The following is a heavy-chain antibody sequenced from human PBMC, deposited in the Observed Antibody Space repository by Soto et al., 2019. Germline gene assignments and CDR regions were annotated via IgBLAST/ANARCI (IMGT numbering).Heavy chain of an antibody. Sequence: QIQLVQSGVEVKMPGASVKVSCKASGYTFTNYGISWVRQAPGQGLEWMGWISSYNGNTNYAQKLQGRLTLTTDTSTSTIYMERRSLRSDDTAVYYCSRDYFSLNCNERDLIDCFVYWGPGTLVTVSS. V-gene: IGHV1-18*04. CDR2: ISSYNGNT. CDR1: GYTFTNYG. J-gene: IGHJ4*02. CDR3: SRDYFSLNCNERDLIDCFVY. D-gene: IGHD1-1*01.